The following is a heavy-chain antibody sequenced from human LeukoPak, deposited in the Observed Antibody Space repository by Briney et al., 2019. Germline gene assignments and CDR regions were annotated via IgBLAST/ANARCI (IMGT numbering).Heavy chain of an antibody. CDR2: ISGSSGST. D-gene: IGHD3-3*01. J-gene: IGHJ4*02. CDR1: GFTFSSYA. CDR3: AKSYYDFWSGFDY. Sequence: GGSLRLSCAASGFTFSSYAMSWVRQAPGKGLEWVSAISGSSGSTYYADSVKGRFTISRDNSKNTLYLQMNSLRAEDTAVYYCAKSYYDFWSGFDYWGQGTLVTVSS. V-gene: IGHV3-23*01.